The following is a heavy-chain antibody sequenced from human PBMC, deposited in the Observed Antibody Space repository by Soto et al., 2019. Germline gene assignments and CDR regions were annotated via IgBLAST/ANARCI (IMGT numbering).Heavy chain of an antibody. V-gene: IGHV1-18*04. CDR3: ARVDTLLDSFDI. D-gene: IGHD2-15*01. CDR1: GYPFTTYG. CDR2: ISAYNGDA. Sequence: ASVKVSCKASGYPFTTYGITWVRQAPGQGLEWMGWISAYNGDAYYSQSLQGRVTMTTDSSTSTAYLDLRSLRSDDTALYYCARVDTLLDSFDIWGQGTMVTASS. J-gene: IGHJ3*02.